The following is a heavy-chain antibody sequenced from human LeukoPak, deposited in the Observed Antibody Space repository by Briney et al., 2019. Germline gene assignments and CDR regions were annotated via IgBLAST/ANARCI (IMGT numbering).Heavy chain of an antibody. J-gene: IGHJ4*02. CDR1: GYTFTGYY. CDR2: INPNSGGT. V-gene: IGHV1-2*02. CDR3: ARVGEGSDVVAAPFDY. D-gene: IGHD2-15*01. Sequence: ASVKVSCKASGYTFTGYYMNWVRQAPGQGLEWMGWINPNSGGTNYAQKLQGRVTMTTDTSTSTAYMELRSLRSDDTAVYYCARVGEGSDVVAAPFDYWGQGTLVTVSS.